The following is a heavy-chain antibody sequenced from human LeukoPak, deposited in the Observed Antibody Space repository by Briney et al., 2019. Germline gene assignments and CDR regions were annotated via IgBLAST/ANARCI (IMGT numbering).Heavy chain of an antibody. CDR1: GGSFSGYY. CDR3: ARGERSLVAAQFDL. D-gene: IGHD2-15*01. Sequence: SETLSLTCAVYGGSFSGYYWSWIRQPPGKGLEWIGEINYSGSTNYNPSLKSRVTISVDTSKNQFSLKLSSVTAADTAVYYCARGERSLVAAQFDLWGRGTLVTVSS. V-gene: IGHV4-34*01. J-gene: IGHJ2*01. CDR2: INYSGST.